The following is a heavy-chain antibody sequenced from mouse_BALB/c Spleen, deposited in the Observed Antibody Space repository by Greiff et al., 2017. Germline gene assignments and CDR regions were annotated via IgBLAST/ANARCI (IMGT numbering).Heavy chain of an antibody. J-gene: IGHJ4*01. CDR3: VRDGYYAMDY. CDR1: GFSLTSYD. Sequence: VNLVESGPGLVAPSQSLSITCTASGFSLTSYDISWIRQPPGKGLEWLGVIWTGGGTNYYSAFMSRLSISKDNSKNQVFLKMNSLQTDDTAIYYCVRDGYYAMDYWGQGTSVTVSS. CDR2: IWTGGGT. V-gene: IGHV2-9-2*01.